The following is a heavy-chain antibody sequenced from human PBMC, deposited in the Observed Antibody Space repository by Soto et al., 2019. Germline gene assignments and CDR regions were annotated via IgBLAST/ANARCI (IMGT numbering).Heavy chain of an antibody. D-gene: IGHD6-19*01. J-gene: IGHJ1*01. V-gene: IGHV3-7*01. CDR2: IKPDGSDK. CDR1: EFAFGQHW. CDR3: ARGPSGSDT. Sequence: PGGSLRLACAACEFAFGQHWRSWVRQAPGKGLEWVADIKPDGSDKYYVDSVKGRFTISRDSARHSVYLQMNSLRAEDTAMYYCARGPSGSDTWGQGTALTISS.